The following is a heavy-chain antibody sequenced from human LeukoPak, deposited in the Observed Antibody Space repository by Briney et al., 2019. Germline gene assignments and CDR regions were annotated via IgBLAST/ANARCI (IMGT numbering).Heavy chain of an antibody. D-gene: IGHD3-10*01. V-gene: IGHV4-61*01. CDR3: ARRSVVRGVIRHYYGMDV. CDR1: GASINTDNY. Sequence: SETLSLTCTVSGASINTDNYWSWIRQPPGKGLEWIGYIYYSGSTNYNPSLKSRVTISVDTSKNQFSLKLSSVTAADTAVYYCARRSVVRGVIRHYYGMDVWGQGTTVTVSS. J-gene: IGHJ6*02. CDR2: IYYSGST.